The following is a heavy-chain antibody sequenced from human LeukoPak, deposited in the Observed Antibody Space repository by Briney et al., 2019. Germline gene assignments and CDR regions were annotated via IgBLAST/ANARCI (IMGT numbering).Heavy chain of an antibody. CDR1: GFTFSSYG. D-gene: IGHD3-10*01. V-gene: IGHV3-33*01. J-gene: IGHJ4*02. CDR3: ARDLYYGSGSYYNGKTDY. Sequence: GGSLRLSCAASGFTFSSYGMHWVRQAPGKGLEWVAVIWYDGSNKYYADSVKGRFTISRDNSKNTLYLQMNSLRAEDTAVYYCARDLYYGSGSYYNGKTDYWGQGTLVTVSS. CDR2: IWYDGSNK.